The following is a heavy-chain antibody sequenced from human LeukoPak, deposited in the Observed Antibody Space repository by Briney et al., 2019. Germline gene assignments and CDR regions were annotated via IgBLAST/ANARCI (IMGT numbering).Heavy chain of an antibody. V-gene: IGHV3-64D*06. CDR1: GFTFSNYT. Sequence: PGGSLRLSCSASGFTFSNYTMHWVRQAPGKGLEYVSAISDNGGSTYYADSVKGRFTISRDNSKNTLYLQMSSLRAEDTAVYYCVKDQEVGATTNWAYYGMDVWGQGTTVTVSS. J-gene: IGHJ6*02. D-gene: IGHD1-26*01. CDR3: VKDQEVGATTNWAYYGMDV. CDR2: ISDNGGST.